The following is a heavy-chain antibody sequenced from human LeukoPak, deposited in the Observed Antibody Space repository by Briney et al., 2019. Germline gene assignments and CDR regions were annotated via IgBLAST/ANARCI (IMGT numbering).Heavy chain of an antibody. V-gene: IGHV3-9*01. D-gene: IGHD5-24*01. CDR1: GFTFDDYA. CDR2: ISWNSGSI. Sequence: PGRSLRLSCAASGFTFDDYAMHWVRQAPGKGLEWVSGISWNSGSIGYADPVKGRFTISRDNAKNSLYLQMNSLRAEDTALYYCAKDEEMATHYFGAFDIWGQGTMVTVSS. CDR3: AKDEEMATHYFGAFDI. J-gene: IGHJ3*02.